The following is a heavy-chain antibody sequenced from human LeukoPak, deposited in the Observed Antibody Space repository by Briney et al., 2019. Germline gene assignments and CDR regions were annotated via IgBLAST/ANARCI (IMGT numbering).Heavy chain of an antibody. CDR3: ARDRTTVTTIWFDP. CDR2: IYYSGST. Sequence: SETLSLTCTVSGGSISSSSYYWGWIRQPPGKGLEWIGSIYYSGSTYYNPSFKSRVTISVDTSKNQFSLKLSSVTAADTAVYYCARDRTTVTTIWFDPWGQGTLVTVSS. D-gene: IGHD4-11*01. J-gene: IGHJ5*02. CDR1: GGSISSSSYY. V-gene: IGHV4-39*07.